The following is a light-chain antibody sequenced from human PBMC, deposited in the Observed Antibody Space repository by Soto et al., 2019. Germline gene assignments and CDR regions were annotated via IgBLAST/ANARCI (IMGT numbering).Light chain of an antibody. CDR2: AAS. J-gene: IGKJ1*01. Sequence: AIRMTQSPSSLSASTGDRVTITCRASQGISSYLAWYQQKPGKAPKLLIYAASTLQSGVPSRFSGSGSGTDFTLTISCLQSEDFATYYCQQYYSDPQTFGQGTKV. CDR3: QQYYSDPQT. CDR1: QGISSY. V-gene: IGKV1-8*01.